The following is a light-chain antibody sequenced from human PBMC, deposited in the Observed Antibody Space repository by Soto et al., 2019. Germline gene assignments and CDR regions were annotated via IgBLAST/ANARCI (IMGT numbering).Light chain of an antibody. Sequence: QSVLTQPPSVSGAPGQRVTISCTGSSSNIGAGYDVHWYQQLPGTAPKLLIYGNSNRPSGVPDRFSGSKSGTSASLAITGLQAEDEADYYCQSYDNSLSGWGFGGGTKLTVL. J-gene: IGLJ3*02. CDR2: GNS. CDR1: SSNIGAGYD. V-gene: IGLV1-40*01. CDR3: QSYDNSLSGWG.